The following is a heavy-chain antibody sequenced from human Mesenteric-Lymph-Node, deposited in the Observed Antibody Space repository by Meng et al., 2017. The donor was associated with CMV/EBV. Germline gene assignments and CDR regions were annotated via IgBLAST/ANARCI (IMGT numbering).Heavy chain of an antibody. CDR2: MNPNSNNA. D-gene: IGHD3-10*01. CDR3: VRMEIRGIIVP. Sequence: SCKASEYTFTDYDSNWVRQATGQELGWMGWMNPNSNNAGYARKFRGRLSLNRDTSISTAYMELSGLTSEDTVLYYCVRMEIRGIIVPWGQGTLVTVSS. CDR1: EYTFTDYD. V-gene: IGHV1-8*01. J-gene: IGHJ5*02.